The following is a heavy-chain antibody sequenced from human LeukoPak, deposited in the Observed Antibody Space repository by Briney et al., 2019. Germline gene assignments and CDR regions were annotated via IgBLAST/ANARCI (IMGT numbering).Heavy chain of an antibody. D-gene: IGHD3-16*02. V-gene: IGHV3-33*08. CDR2: IWYGGSNK. J-gene: IGHJ6*02. Sequence: GGSLRLSCARCGLIFSSYAMTCVRQAPGGGLQWVADIWYGGSNKYYADCVKGRFSISRDNSKYTLYLQMNSLRAEDTAVYYCARDLGITFGGVIVYYYYGMDVWGQGTTVTVSS. CDR1: GLIFSSYA. CDR3: ARDLGITFGGVIVYYYYGMDV.